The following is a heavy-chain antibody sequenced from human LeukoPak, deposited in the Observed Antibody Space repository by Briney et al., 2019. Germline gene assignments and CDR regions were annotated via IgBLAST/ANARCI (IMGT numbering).Heavy chain of an antibody. CDR3: ATLVTFGAFDV. J-gene: IGHJ3*01. CDR1: GFTFSNYW. CDR2: IKPDGSST. V-gene: IGHV3-74*01. D-gene: IGHD4-11*01. Sequence: PGGSLRLSCAASGFTFSNYWMYWVSQAPGKGLVWVSRIKPDGSSTSYADSVKGRFTISRDNAKNTLYLQMNSLRAEDTAVYYCATLVTFGAFDVWGQGTVVTVSS.